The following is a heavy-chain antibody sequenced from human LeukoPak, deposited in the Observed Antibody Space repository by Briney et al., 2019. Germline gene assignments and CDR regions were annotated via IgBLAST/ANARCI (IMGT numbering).Heavy chain of an antibody. CDR3: ARSGSSTGAYYYYYMDV. D-gene: IGHD1-26*01. V-gene: IGHV1-2*02. J-gene: IGHJ6*03. Sequence: ASVKASCKASGYTFTGYYMHWVRQAPGQGLEWMGWINPNSGGTNYAQKFQGRVTMTRATSISTVYMELSSLRSEDTAVYYCARSGSSTGAYYYYYMDVWGKGTTVTVSS. CDR2: INPNSGGT. CDR1: GYTFTGYY.